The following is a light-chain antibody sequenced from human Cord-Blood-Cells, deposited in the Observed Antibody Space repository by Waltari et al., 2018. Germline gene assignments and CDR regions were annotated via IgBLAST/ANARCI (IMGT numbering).Light chain of an antibody. J-gene: IGLJ3*02. CDR3: ETWDSNTWV. Sequence: QPVLTQSSSASASLGSSAKLTCTLSSGHSSYIIAWHQQQPGKAPRYLMKLEGSGSYNKGSGVPDRFSGSSSGADRYLTISNLQSEDEADYYCETWDSNTWVFGGGTKLTVL. CDR2: LEGSGSY. V-gene: IGLV4-60*03. CDR1: SGHSSYI.